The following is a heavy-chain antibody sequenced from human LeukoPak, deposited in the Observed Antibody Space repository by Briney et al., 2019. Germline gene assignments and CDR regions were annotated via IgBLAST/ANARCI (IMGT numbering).Heavy chain of an antibody. CDR3: ARRRYYDRSGYNPTSYFDY. CDR1: GFSIIGYY. J-gene: IGHJ4*02. CDR2: IYYSVDT. D-gene: IGHD3-22*01. V-gene: IGHV4-59*01. Sequence: PAETLSLTCAVSGFSIIGYYWSWIRQAPGKGLEWIGYIYYSVDTDYNPSLKSRVTISVDMSKKQIFLRLTSVTAADTAVYYCARRRYYDRSGYNPTSYFDYWGQGILVTVSS.